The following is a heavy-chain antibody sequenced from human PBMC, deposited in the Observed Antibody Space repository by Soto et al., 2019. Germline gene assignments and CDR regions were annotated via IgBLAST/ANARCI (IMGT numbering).Heavy chain of an antibody. V-gene: IGHV1-69*13. Sequence: SVKVSFKASGGTFSSYAISWVRQAPGQGLEWMGGIIPIFGTANYAQKFQGRVTIAADESTSTAYMELSSLRSEDTAVYYCARSSRTDYYYYGMDVWGQGTTVTVSS. D-gene: IGHD1-1*01. CDR1: GGTFSSYA. CDR2: IIPIFGTA. CDR3: ARSSRTDYYYYGMDV. J-gene: IGHJ6*02.